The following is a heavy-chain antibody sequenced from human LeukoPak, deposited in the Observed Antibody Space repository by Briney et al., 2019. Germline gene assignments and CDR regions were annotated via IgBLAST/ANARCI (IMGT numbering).Heavy chain of an antibody. CDR1: GGSISSYY. D-gene: IGHD3-10*01. Sequence: PSETLSLTCTVSGGSISSYYWSWIRQPAGKGLEWIGRIYTSGSTNYNPSLKSRVTMSVDTSKNQFSLKLSSVTAADTAVYYCTRVMSGSGSYPNYFDYWGQGTLVTVSS. CDR2: IYTSGST. J-gene: IGHJ4*02. V-gene: IGHV4-4*07. CDR3: TRVMSGSGSYPNYFDY.